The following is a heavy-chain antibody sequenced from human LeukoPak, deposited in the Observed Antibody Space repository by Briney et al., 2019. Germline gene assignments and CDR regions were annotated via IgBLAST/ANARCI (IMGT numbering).Heavy chain of an antibody. J-gene: IGHJ4*02. CDR3: ARVPKAGVPAALDY. D-gene: IGHD2-2*01. CDR1: GYTFTSYD. CDR2: MNPNSGNT. Sequence: ASVKVSCKASGYTFTSYDINWVRQATGQGLEWMGWMNPNSGNTGYAQKFQGRVTITRNTSISTAYMELSSLRSEDTAVYYCARVPKAGVPAALDYWGQGTLVTVSS. V-gene: IGHV1-8*03.